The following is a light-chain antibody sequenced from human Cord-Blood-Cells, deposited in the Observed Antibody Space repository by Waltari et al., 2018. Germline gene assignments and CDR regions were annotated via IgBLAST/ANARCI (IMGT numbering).Light chain of an antibody. Sequence: DIQMNQSPSSLSASVGDRVTITCRASQSISSYLNWYQQKPGKAPKLLISAASSLQSGVPSRFSGSGSGTDFTLTISSLQPEDFATYYCQQSYSTPYTFGQGTKLEIK. CDR1: QSISSY. CDR2: AAS. J-gene: IGKJ2*01. CDR3: QQSYSTPYT. V-gene: IGKV1-39*01.